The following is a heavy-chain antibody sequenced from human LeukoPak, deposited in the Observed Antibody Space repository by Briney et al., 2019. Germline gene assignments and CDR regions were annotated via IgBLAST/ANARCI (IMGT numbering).Heavy chain of an antibody. CDR3: AKDSSTWYSNWSYYYFDY. D-gene: IGHD4-11*01. V-gene: IGHV3-33*06. J-gene: IGHJ4*02. CDR1: GFTFSSYG. CDR2: IWYDGSNK. Sequence: PGRSLRLSCAASGFTFSSYGMHWVRQAPGKGLEWVAFIWYDGSNKYYPDSVKGRFTISRDNSKNTLYLQMNSLRAEDTAVYYCAKDSSTWYSNWSYYYFDYWGQGTLVTVSS.